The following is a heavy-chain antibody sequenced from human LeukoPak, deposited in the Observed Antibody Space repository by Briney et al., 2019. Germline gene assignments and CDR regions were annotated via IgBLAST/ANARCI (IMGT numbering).Heavy chain of an antibody. V-gene: IGHV4-61*01. D-gene: IGHD2-15*01. CDR1: GGSVSSGSYY. CDR2: IYYSGST. Sequence: SETLSLTCTVSGGSVSSGSYYWSWIRQPPGKGLECIGYIYYSGSTNYNPSLKSRVTISVDTSKNQFSLKLSSVTAADTAVYYCARAIVVVVAATTHFDYWGQGTLVTVSS. J-gene: IGHJ4*02. CDR3: ARAIVVVVAATTHFDY.